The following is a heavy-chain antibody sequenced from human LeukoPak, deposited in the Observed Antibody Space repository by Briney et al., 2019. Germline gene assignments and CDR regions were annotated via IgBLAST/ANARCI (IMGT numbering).Heavy chain of an antibody. V-gene: IGHV3-7*01. J-gene: IGHJ4*02. D-gene: IGHD3-16*01. CDR1: GFAFSTYW. CDR2: INQDGSGT. CDR3: AKGDPVSGVY. Sequence: GGSLRLSCAASGFAFSTYWMTWVRQAPGKGLEWVANINQDGSGTYYVDHVTGRFTISRDNAKSSLYLQVNSRRAEDSAVYYCAKGDPVSGVYWGRGTLVTVSS.